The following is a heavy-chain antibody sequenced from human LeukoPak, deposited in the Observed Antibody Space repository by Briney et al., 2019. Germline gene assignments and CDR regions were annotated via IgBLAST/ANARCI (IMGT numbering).Heavy chain of an antibody. Sequence: PSETLSLTCTVSGGSISSGSYYWSWIRQPAGKGLEWIGRIYTSGSTNYNPSLKSRVTISVDTSKNQFSLKLSSVTAADTAVYYCARASPPFGELPDYRGQGTLVTVSS. CDR1: GGSISSGSYY. V-gene: IGHV4-61*02. J-gene: IGHJ4*02. CDR2: IYTSGST. CDR3: ARASPPFGELPDY. D-gene: IGHD3-10*01.